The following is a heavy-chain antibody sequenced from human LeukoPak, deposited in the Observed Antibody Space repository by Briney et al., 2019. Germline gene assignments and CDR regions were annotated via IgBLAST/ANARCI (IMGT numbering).Heavy chain of an antibody. CDR1: GGSFSGYY. D-gene: IGHD6-13*01. J-gene: IGHJ4*02. Sequence: SETLSLTCAVYGGSFSGYYWSWIRQPPGKGLEWIGEINHSGSTNYNPSLKSRVTISVDTSKNQFSLKLSSVTAADTAVYYCARLRYSSSWSPSAVNYWGQGTLVTVSS. V-gene: IGHV4-34*01. CDR3: ARLRYSSSWSPSAVNY. CDR2: INHSGST.